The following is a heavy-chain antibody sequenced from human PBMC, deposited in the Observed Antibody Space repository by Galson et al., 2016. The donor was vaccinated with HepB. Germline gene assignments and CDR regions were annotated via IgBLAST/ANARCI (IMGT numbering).Heavy chain of an antibody. J-gene: IGHJ4*02. CDR3: ARDHLWAFDY. CDR2: ISSGAI. D-gene: IGHD7-27*01. CDR1: GFTFSNFA. V-gene: IGHV3-48*03. Sequence: SLRLSCAASGFTFSNFAMHWVRQAPGKGLEWVSYISSGAIYYSDSVKGRFTISRDNAKNSLYLQMNSLRAEDTAVYYCARDHLWAFDYWGQGTLVTVSS.